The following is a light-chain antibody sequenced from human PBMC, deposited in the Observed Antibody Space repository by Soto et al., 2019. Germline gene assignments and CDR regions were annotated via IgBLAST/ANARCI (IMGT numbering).Light chain of an antibody. CDR3: AAWDDRLTGAV. J-gene: IGLJ7*01. CDR2: RNN. Sequence: QSALTQPPSASGTPGQRVTISCSGSSSNIGSNYVYWYQQLPGTAPKLLIYRNNQRPSGVPARFSGSKSGTSASLAISGLRSEDEAIYYCAAWDDRLTGAVFGGGTHLTIL. V-gene: IGLV1-47*01. CDR1: SSNIGSNY.